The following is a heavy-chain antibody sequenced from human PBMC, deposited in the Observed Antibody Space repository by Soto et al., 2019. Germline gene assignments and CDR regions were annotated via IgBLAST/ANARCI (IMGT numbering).Heavy chain of an antibody. D-gene: IGHD3-22*01. CDR3: AIGRHKTSGSNTWFDP. V-gene: IGHV3-23*01. CDR1: GFTFGRYA. J-gene: IGHJ5*02. Sequence: PGGSLRLSCAASGFTFGRYAMTWVRQAPGRGLEWVSTLSNTGSSTFYADCVKGRFSISRDNSKNTLYLQMHSLRADDTAVYFCAIGRHKTSGSNTWFDPWGRGTLVTVSS. CDR2: LSNTGSST.